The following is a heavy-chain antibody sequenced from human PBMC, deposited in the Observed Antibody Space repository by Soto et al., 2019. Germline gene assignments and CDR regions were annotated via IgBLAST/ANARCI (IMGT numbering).Heavy chain of an antibody. J-gene: IGHJ3*02. CDR1: GYDFTIYA. Sequence: QVHLVQSGAEVKKTGASVRVSCKTSGYDFTIYAVHWVRQAPGQRLEWMGWIKTGDGNTKYSQNFQGRFTMPRATSANTVFMALSSLTSEDTALYYCCCTNVSDAFDIWGQGTLVTVSS. CDR2: IKTGDGNT. CDR3: CCTNVSDAFDI. D-gene: IGHD3-16*01. V-gene: IGHV1-3*04.